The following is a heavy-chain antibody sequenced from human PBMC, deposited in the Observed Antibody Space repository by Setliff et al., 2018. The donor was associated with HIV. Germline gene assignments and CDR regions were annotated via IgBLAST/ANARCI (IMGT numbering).Heavy chain of an antibody. Sequence: ASVKVSCKTSGYTFTDYYIHWVRQAPGQGLEWMGWINPNSGGTKYAQRFQGRVTMTRDTSITTGYMELSRLRSDDTAVYYCARGGEISGSYPGVWFDPWGQGTLVTVSS. CDR2: INPNSGGT. D-gene: IGHD1-26*01. V-gene: IGHV1-2*02. J-gene: IGHJ5*02. CDR3: ARGGEISGSYPGVWFDP. CDR1: GYTFTDYY.